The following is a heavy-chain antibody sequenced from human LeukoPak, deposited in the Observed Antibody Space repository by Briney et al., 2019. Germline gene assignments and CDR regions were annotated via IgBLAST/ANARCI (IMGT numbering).Heavy chain of an antibody. J-gene: IGHJ5*01. D-gene: IGHD1-26*01. CDR2: FDPGDDET. CDR3: ATEKDLLLDS. V-gene: IGHV1-24*01. CDR1: GYSLSELS. Sequence: ASVKVSCKVSGYSLSELSTHWVRQAPGQGLEWMGGFDPGDDETIYAQKLQGRVTMTEDTSTDTAYLELSSLRPEDTAVYFCATEKDLLLDSWGQGTPVTVSS.